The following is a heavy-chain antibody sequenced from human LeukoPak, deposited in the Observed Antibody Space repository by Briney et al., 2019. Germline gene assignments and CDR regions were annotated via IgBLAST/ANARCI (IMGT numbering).Heavy chain of an antibody. Sequence: GGSLRLSCAASGFTLSTYGMHWLRQAPGKGPEWVALISYDGSDKYYADSVKGRFTISRDNSTNTLYLQMKSLRAEDTAVYYGAKVGVSSRWCHYFDYWGGGPLASVST. J-gene: IGHJ4*02. V-gene: IGHV3-30*18. CDR1: GFTLSTYG. CDR3: AKVGVSSRWCHYFDY. CDR2: ISYDGSDK. D-gene: IGHD6-13*01.